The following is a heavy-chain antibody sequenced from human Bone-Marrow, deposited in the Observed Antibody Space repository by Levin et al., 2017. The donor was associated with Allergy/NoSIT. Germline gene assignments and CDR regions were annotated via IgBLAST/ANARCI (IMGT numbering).Heavy chain of an antibody. CDR2: ISWNSGSI. J-gene: IGHJ4*02. Sequence: SLKISCAASGFTFDDYAMHWVRQAPGKGLEWVSGISWNSGSIGYADSVKGRFTISRDNAKNSLYLQMNSLRAEDTALYYCAKAKGYYYDSSGSPPVHWGQGTLVTVSS. D-gene: IGHD3-22*01. CDR3: AKAKGYYYDSSGSPPVH. V-gene: IGHV3-9*01. CDR1: GFTFDDYA.